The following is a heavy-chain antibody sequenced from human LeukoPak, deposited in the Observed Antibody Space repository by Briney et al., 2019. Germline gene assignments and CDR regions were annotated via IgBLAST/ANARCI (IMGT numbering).Heavy chain of an antibody. CDR1: GYTFTSYD. Sequence: ASVKVSCKASGYTFTSYDINWVRQATGQGLEWMGWMNPNSGNTGYAQKFQGRVTITRNTSISTAYMELSSLRSEDTAVYYCARDSTKNYYDSSGYGYWGQGTLVTVSS. CDR3: ARDSTKNYYDSSGYGY. D-gene: IGHD3-22*01. J-gene: IGHJ4*02. V-gene: IGHV1-8*03. CDR2: MNPNSGNT.